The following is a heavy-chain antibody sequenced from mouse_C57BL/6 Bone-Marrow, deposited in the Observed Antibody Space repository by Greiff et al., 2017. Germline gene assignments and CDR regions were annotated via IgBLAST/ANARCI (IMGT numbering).Heavy chain of an antibody. J-gene: IGHJ2*01. CDR3: ALPYYGSSYFDY. Sequence: VQLQQSGAELVKPGASVKLSCIASGFHIKDYYMHWVKQRTEQGLAWIGRIDPEDGETKYAPKFQGKAPITADTSSTTAYLQLSSLTSEDTAVYYCALPYYGSSYFDYWGQGTTRTVSS. D-gene: IGHD1-1*01. V-gene: IGHV14-2*01. CDR1: GFHIKDYY. CDR2: IDPEDGET.